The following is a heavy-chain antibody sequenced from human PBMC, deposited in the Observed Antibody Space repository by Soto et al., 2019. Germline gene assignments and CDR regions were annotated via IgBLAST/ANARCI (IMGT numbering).Heavy chain of an antibody. J-gene: IGHJ4*02. CDR3: ARGQVVAAQH. D-gene: IGHD2-15*01. CDR1: GGSITSGGYS. CDR2: IYHSGST. Sequence: QLQLQESGSGLVKPAQTLSLTGAVSGGSITSGGYSWSWIRNPPGKGLEWIGYIYHSGSTYYNPSLKSRVTISVDRSKNQFSLKLSYVTAADTAVYYCARGQVVAAQHWGQGTLVTVSS. V-gene: IGHV4-30-2*01.